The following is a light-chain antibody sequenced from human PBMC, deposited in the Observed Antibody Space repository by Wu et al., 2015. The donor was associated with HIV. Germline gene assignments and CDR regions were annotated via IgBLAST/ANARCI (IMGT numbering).Light chain of an antibody. Sequence: DIQMAQSPSSLSASVGDRVTITCRASETIMTHLNWYQQKPGNAPMLLIYGASNLQSGVPSRFSGSGSGTDFTLTISSLQPEDFATYYCQKYNTAPWTFGQGTKVEMK. J-gene: IGKJ1*01. CDR3: QKYNTAPWT. V-gene: IGKV1-39*01. CDR1: ETIMTH. CDR2: GAS.